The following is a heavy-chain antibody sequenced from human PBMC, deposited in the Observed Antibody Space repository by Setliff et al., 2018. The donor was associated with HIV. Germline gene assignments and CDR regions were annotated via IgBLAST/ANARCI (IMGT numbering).Heavy chain of an antibody. CDR3: ARDNLYNSGSYYPNYGMDV. Sequence: SLTCTVSGGSISGRFWSWIRQPAGKGLEWIGRISTSGSPNYNPSLKSRVTLSVDTSKHQFSLRLSSVTAADTALYYCARDNLYNSGSYYPNYGMDVWGQGTMVTVSS. V-gene: IGHV4-4*07. D-gene: IGHD3-10*01. CDR1: GGSISGRF. CDR2: ISTSGSP. J-gene: IGHJ6*02.